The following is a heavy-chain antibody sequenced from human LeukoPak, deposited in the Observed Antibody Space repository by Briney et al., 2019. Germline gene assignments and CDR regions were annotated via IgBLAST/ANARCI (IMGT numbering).Heavy chain of an antibody. D-gene: IGHD3-10*01. J-gene: IGHJ6*02. CDR2: IDPSDSYT. CDR1: GYIFTNYW. V-gene: IGHV5-10-1*01. CDR3: ARHFGGLGSERGYYGMGV. Sequence: GESLKISCKGSGYIFTNYWISWVRQMPGKGLEWMGRIDPSDSYTNYNPSFEGHVTLSGDKSITTVYLQWSDLKASDTAVYYCARHFGGLGSERGYYGMGVWGRGTPVTVS.